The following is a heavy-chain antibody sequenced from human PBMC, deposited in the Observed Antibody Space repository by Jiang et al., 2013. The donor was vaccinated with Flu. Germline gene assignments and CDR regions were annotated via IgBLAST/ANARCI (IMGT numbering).Heavy chain of an antibody. J-gene: IGHJ4*02. Sequence: SGGGVVQPGRSLRLSCAASGFTFSSYGMHWVRQAPGKGLEWVAVISYDGSNKYYADSVKGRFTISRDNSKNTLYLQMNSLRAEDTAVYYCAKARGVATIFKSFDYWGQGTLVTVSS. CDR2: ISYDGSNK. CDR3: AKARGVATIFKSFDY. CDR1: GFTFSSYG. V-gene: IGHV3-30*18. D-gene: IGHD5-12*01.